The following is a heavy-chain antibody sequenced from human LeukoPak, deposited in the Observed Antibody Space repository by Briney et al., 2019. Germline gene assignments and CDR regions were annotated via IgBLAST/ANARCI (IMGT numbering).Heavy chain of an antibody. V-gene: IGHV1-18*01. CDR1: VYTFTRYG. Sequence: ASVKVSRTASVYTFTRYGISWVRQAPGQGLEWMGWISAYNGNTNYAQKLQGRVTMTTATSTSTAYMELRSLRSDDTDVYYCARGLVDDSSGYYFDYWGQGTLVTVSS. J-gene: IGHJ4*02. CDR3: ARGLVDDSSGYYFDY. D-gene: IGHD3-22*01. CDR2: ISAYNGNT.